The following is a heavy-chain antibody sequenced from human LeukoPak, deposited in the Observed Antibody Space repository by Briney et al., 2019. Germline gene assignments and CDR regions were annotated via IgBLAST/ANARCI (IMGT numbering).Heavy chain of an antibody. CDR1: GYTSTSYG. V-gene: IGHV1-18*01. D-gene: IGHD2-2*01. CDR2: ISAYNGNT. CDR3: ARDTRAIGVVPAARNWFDP. Sequence: GASVKVSCKASGYTSTSYGISWVRQAPGQGLEWMGWISAYNGNTNYAQKLQGRVTMTTDTSTSTAYVELRSLRSDDTAVYYCARDTRAIGVVPAARNWFDPWGQGTLVTVSS. J-gene: IGHJ5*02.